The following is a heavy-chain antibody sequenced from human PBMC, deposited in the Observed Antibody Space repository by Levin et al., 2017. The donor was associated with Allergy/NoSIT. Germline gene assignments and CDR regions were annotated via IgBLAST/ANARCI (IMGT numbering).Heavy chain of an antibody. J-gene: IGHJ6*02. Sequence: SETLSLTCTVSGGSISSPSSYWGWIRQPPGRGLEWIGSIYYSGTTYYNLSLKSRVIISVDTSKNQFSLKLSSVTAADTAVFYCARQSAVGGILYGMDVWGQGTTVTVSS. CDR1: GGSISSPSSY. CDR2: IYYSGTT. CDR3: ARQSAVGGILYGMDV. D-gene: IGHD1-26*01. V-gene: IGHV4-39*01.